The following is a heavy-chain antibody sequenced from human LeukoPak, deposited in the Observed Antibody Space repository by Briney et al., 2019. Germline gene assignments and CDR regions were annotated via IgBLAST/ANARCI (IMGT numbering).Heavy chain of an antibody. D-gene: IGHD5-12*01. CDR2: IYYSGST. J-gene: IGHJ5*02. CDR1: GGSISSYY. CDR3: ARQVDIVATIETNWFDP. Sequence: PSETLSLTCTVSGGSISSYYWSWIRQPPGKGLEWIGYIYYSGSTNYNPSLKSRVTISVDTSKNQFSLKLSSVTAADTAVYYCARQVDIVATIETNWFDPWGQGTLVTVSS. V-gene: IGHV4-59*08.